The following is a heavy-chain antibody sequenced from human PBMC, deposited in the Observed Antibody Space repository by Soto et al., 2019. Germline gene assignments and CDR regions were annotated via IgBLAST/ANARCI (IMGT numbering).Heavy chain of an antibody. D-gene: IGHD7-27*01. Sequence: SETLSLTCAVYGGSFSGYYWSWIRQPPGKGLEWIGEINHSGSTNYNPSLKSRVTISVDTSKNQFSLKLSSVTAADTAVYYCARGQGSLTGEYYYYYMDVWGKGTTVTVSS. CDR3: ARGQGSLTGEYYYYYMDV. CDR1: GGSFSGYY. V-gene: IGHV4-34*01. J-gene: IGHJ6*03. CDR2: INHSGST.